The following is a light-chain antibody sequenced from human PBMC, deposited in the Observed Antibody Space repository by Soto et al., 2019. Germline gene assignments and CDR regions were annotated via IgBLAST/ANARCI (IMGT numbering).Light chain of an antibody. V-gene: IGKV3-15*01. CDR3: LQHNNWPRT. CDR2: DAS. J-gene: IGKJ1*01. CDR1: QSISSN. Sequence: EIVMTQSPVTLSVSPGERATLSCRASQSISSNLAWYQHKPGQAPRLLIFDASTRATDVPARFSGSGSGTEFTLTISSLQSEDFAVYYCLQHNNWPRTFGQGTKVEVK.